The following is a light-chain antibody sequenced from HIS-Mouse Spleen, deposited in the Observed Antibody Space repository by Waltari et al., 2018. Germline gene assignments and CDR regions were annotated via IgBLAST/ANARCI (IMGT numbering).Light chain of an antibody. CDR1: QSVLYSSNNKNY. V-gene: IGKV4-1*01. CDR3: QQYYSTPYT. Sequence: DIVMTQSPDSLAVSLGERATINCQSSQSVLYSSNNKNYLAWYQQKPGQPPKLLIYLASTRESGVPDRFSGSGSGTEFTLTISSLQAEDVAVYDCQQYYSTPYTFGQGTKLEIK. CDR2: LAS. J-gene: IGKJ2*01.